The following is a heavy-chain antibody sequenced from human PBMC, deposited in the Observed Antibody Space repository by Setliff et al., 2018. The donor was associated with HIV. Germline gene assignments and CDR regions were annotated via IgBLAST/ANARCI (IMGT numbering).Heavy chain of an antibody. CDR3: ARERWNYDYYYYGMDV. Sequence: SETLSLTCTVSGDSVSGYYWTWIRQPPGKGLEWIGDIYYTGSTNFHASLKSRVTISLDTSKTQFSLKVNSVSPADTAVYYCARERWNYDYYYYGMDVWGQGTTVTVSS. CDR1: GDSVSGYY. CDR2: IYYTGST. D-gene: IGHD1-7*01. V-gene: IGHV4-59*02. J-gene: IGHJ6*02.